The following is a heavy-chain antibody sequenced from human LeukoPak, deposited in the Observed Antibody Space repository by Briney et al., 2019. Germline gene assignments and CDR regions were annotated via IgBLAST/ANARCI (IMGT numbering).Heavy chain of an antibody. Sequence: GRSLRLSCKASGCTFADCSKRWVSQGPGKRREWVGFVRAEAYGGNTEYAASVKGRFTMSRDDSKSIAYLQMNSLKIEDSAVYYCTRDIAWDVWGLGTLVTVSS. J-gene: IGHJ4*02. CDR1: GCTFADCS. D-gene: IGHD6-13*01. CDR3: TRDIAWDV. CDR2: VRAEAYGGNT. V-gene: IGHV3-49*04.